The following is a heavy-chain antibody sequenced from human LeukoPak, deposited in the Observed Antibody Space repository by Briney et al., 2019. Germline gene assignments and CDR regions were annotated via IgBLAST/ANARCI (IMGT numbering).Heavy chain of an antibody. CDR3: AREGCSSTSCPGTGNWFDP. V-gene: IGHV1-18*01. D-gene: IGHD2-2*01. CDR2: ISAYNGNT. CDR1: GYTFTNYV. Sequence: ASVKVSCKASGYTFTNYVISWVRQAPGQGLEWMGWISAYNGNTNYAQKLQGRVTMTTDTSTSTAYMELSSLRSEDTAVYYCAREGCSSTSCPGTGNWFDPWGQGTLVTVSS. J-gene: IGHJ5*02.